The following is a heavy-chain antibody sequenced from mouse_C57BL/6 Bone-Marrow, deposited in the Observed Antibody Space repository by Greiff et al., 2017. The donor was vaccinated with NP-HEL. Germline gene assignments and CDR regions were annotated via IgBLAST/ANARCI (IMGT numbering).Heavy chain of an antibody. J-gene: IGHJ1*03. CDR1: GYTFTSYW. V-gene: IGHV1-55*01. CDR3: ARRDYYGSSYPWYFDV. D-gene: IGHD1-1*01. Sequence: QVQLKQPGAELVKPGASVKMSCKASGYTFTSYWITWVKQRPGQGLEWIGDIYPGSGSTNYNEKFKSKATLTVDTSSSTAYMQLSSLTSEDSAVYYCARRDYYGSSYPWYFDVWGTGTTVTVSS. CDR2: IYPGSGST.